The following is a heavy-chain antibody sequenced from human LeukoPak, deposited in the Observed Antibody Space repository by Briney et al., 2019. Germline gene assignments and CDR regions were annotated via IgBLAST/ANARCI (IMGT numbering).Heavy chain of an antibody. V-gene: IGHV3-30*02. CDR3: AKGHVMIVYYMDV. CDR2: IRYDGSNK. D-gene: IGHD3-22*01. Sequence: GGSLRLSCAASGFTFSSYGMHWVRQAPGKGLEWVAFIRYDGSNKYYADSVKGRFTISRDNSKNTLYLQMNSLRAEDTAVYYCAKGHVMIVYYMDVWGKGTTVTISS. CDR1: GFTFSSYG. J-gene: IGHJ6*03.